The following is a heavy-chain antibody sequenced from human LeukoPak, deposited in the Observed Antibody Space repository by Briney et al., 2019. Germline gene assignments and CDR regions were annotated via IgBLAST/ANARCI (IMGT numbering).Heavy chain of an antibody. V-gene: IGHV4-34*01. Sequence: GSLRLSCAASGFTFSSYAMSWVRQAPGKGLEWIGEINHSGSTNYNPSLKSRVTISVDTSKNQFSLKLSSVTAADTAVYYCASGSIAAAARGYYYYYYMDVWGKGTTVTVSS. J-gene: IGHJ6*03. CDR1: GFTFSSYA. CDR3: ASGSIAAAARGYYYYYYMDV. D-gene: IGHD6-13*01. CDR2: INHSGST.